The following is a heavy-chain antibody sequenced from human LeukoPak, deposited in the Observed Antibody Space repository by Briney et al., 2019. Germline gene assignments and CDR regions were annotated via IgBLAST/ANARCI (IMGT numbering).Heavy chain of an antibody. V-gene: IGHV3-23*01. D-gene: IGHD1-26*01. Sequence: PGGSLRLSCAASGFTFSSYAMSWVRQAPGKGLEWVSTISAGDSIYYPDSVKGRFIISRDNSKNTLYLQMNSLRAEDTALYYCAKPRGLGIVGAHFDYWGQGTLVTVSS. J-gene: IGHJ4*02. CDR2: ISAGDSI. CDR1: GFTFSSYA. CDR3: AKPRGLGIVGAHFDY.